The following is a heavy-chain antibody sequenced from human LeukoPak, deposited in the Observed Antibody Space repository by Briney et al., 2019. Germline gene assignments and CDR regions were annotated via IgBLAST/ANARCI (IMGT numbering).Heavy chain of an antibody. J-gene: IGHJ1*01. Sequence: PSETLSLTCTVSGGSISSSSYYWGWIRQPPGKGLEWIGEINHSGSTNYNPSLKSRVTISVDTSKNQFSLKLSSVTAADTAVYYCARGFRGVAGHWGQGTLVTVSS. CDR3: ARGFRGVAGH. D-gene: IGHD6-19*01. CDR2: INHSGST. CDR1: GGSISSSSYY. V-gene: IGHV4-39*07.